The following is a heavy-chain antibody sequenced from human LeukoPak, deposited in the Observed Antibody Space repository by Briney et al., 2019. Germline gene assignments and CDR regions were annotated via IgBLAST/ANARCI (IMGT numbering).Heavy chain of an antibody. CDR3: ASEVWFGEPH. V-gene: IGHV3-30-3*01. CDR1: GFTFSSYA. J-gene: IGHJ4*02. Sequence: QSGGSLRLSCAASGFTFSSYAMHWVRQAPGKGLEWVAVISYDGSNKYYADSVKGRFTISRDNSKNTLYLQMNSLRAEDTAVYYCASEVWFGEPHWGQGTLVTVSS. CDR2: ISYDGSNK. D-gene: IGHD3-10*01.